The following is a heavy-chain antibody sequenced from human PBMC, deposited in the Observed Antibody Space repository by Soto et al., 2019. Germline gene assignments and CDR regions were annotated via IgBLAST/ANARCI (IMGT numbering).Heavy chain of an antibody. J-gene: IGHJ5*02. V-gene: IGHV1-69*01. CDR3: ARVDTSLFEGGEWFDP. D-gene: IGHD5-18*01. CDR2: IIPTFGTT. Sequence: QVQLVQSGAEVKKPGSSVKVSCKASGDTVSNFAIIWVRQAPGQGLEWMGGIIPTFGTTDYAQSFQGRVSITADESTQTAYMELYRLRSEDTAIYFCARVDTSLFEGGEWFDPWGQGTLITVSS. CDR1: GDTVSNFA.